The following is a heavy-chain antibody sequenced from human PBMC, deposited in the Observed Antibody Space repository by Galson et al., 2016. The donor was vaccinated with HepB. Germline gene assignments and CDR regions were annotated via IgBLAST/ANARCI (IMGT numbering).Heavy chain of an antibody. J-gene: IGHJ6*02. CDR1: GYSFTSYG. Sequence: SVKVSCKASGYSFTSYGISWVRQAPGQGLEWLGWISVYNDNRNYAQKIQGRVTMTTDTSTSTAYMELRSLRSDDTAVYYCARSQGYYYGSNYYGMDVWGQGTMVTVSS. CDR2: ISVYNDNR. V-gene: IGHV1-18*01. CDR3: ARSQGYYYGSNYYGMDV. D-gene: IGHD3-10*01.